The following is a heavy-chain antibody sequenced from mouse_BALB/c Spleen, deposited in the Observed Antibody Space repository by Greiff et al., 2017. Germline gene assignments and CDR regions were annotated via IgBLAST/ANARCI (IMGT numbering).Heavy chain of an antibody. CDR1: GYTFTSYW. CDR2: IDPSDSYT. J-gene: IGHJ2*01. Sequence: VQLQQPGAELVKPGASVKLSCKASGYTFTSYWMHWVKQRPGQGLEWIGEIDPSDSYTNYNQKFKGKATLTVDKSSSTAYMQLSSLTSEDSAVYYCARRGENYYWGQGTTLTVSS. V-gene: IGHV1-69*02. CDR3: ARRGENYY.